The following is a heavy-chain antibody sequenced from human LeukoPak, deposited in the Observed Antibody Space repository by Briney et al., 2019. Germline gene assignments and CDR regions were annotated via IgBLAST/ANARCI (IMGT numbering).Heavy chain of an antibody. J-gene: IGHJ4*02. Sequence: SETLSLTCTVSGXSISSTSYYWAWIRQPPGMGLDWIGSTFYSGTTHYNPSLESRVTISVDTSKNQFSLKLTSVTAADTAVYHCARWKLGTFDYWGQGTLVTVSS. CDR3: ARWKLGTFDY. D-gene: IGHD7-27*01. CDR2: TFYSGTT. CDR1: GXSISSTSYY. V-gene: IGHV4-39*01.